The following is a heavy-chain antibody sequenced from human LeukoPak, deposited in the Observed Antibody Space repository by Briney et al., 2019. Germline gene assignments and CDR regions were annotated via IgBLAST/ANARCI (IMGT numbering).Heavy chain of an antibody. CDR3: ARDSWYYDSSGLPPIYYYGVDV. Sequence: ASVNVSFKHSVYTLPNYGISWVRQAPAQGLDWMGWISAYNGNTNYVQKLQGRVTMTTDTSTSTAYMELRSLRSDDTAVNYYARDSWYYDSSGLPPIYYYGVDVWGQGTTVTVSS. V-gene: IGHV1-18*01. CDR2: ISAYNGNT. CDR1: VYTLPNYG. D-gene: IGHD3-22*01. J-gene: IGHJ6*02.